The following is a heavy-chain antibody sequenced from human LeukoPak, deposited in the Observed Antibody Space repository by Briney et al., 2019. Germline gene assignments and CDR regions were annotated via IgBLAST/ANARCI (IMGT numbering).Heavy chain of an antibody. Sequence: PGGSLRLSCAASGFTVRSNYMSWVRQAPGKGLEWVSVIHSGDTAYYADSVKGIFTISRDNSKNTLYLQVNNLRAEDTAVYYCARVAGDYAEYYFDFWGQGTLVTVSS. CDR3: ARVAGDYAEYYFDF. D-gene: IGHD4-17*01. V-gene: IGHV3-66*01. CDR2: IHSGDTA. CDR1: GFTVRSNY. J-gene: IGHJ4*02.